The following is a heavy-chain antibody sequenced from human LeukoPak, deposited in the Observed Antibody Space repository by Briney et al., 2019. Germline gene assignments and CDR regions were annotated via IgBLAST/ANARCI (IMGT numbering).Heavy chain of an antibody. V-gene: IGHV1-46*01. CDR3: ASIGGSSPFDY. CDR1: GYTFTSYY. J-gene: IGHJ4*02. Sequence: ASVKVSCKASGYTFTSYYMHWVRQAPGQGLEWMGIINPSGGSTSYAQKFQGRVTMTRDTSTSTVYMEPSSLRSEDTAVYYCASIGGSSPFDYWGQGTLVTVSS. CDR2: INPSGGST. D-gene: IGHD6-13*01.